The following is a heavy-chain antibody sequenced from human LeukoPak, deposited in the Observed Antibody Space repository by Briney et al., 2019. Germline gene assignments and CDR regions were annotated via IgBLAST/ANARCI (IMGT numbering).Heavy chain of an antibody. Sequence: SETLSLTCTVSDASISDYYWTWIRQSPGKGLEWIGYSGSTKYNPALKSRVTISEDTSKNQVSLRLSSVTAADTAVYYCARHFGPIVVVTAPWDRYFDLWGRGTLVTVSS. V-gene: IGHV4-59*08. J-gene: IGHJ2*01. CDR3: ARHFGPIVVVTAPWDRYFDL. CDR2: SGST. D-gene: IGHD2-21*02. CDR1: DASISDYY.